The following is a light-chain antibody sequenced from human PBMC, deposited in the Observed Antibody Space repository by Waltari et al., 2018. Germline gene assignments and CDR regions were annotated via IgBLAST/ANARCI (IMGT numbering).Light chain of an antibody. CDR2: GAS. CDR1: HSISSH. CDR3: QQYDRWPLT. Sequence: EIVMTQSPATLSVSPGETATLSCRASHSISSHLAWYQQKPGQAPRLLIYGASTWATGIPARFGGSGSGIEFTLTISSLQSEDFAVYYCQQYDRWPLTFGGGTKVEIK. V-gene: IGKV3-15*01. J-gene: IGKJ4*01.